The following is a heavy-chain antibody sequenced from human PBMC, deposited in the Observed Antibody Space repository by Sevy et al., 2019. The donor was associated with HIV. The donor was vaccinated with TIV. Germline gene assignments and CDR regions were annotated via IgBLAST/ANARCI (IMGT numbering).Heavy chain of an antibody. CDR3: SRDFRDYYGSGSYLSLDY. CDR2: ISSSSSTI. V-gene: IGHV3-48*02. J-gene: IGHJ4*02. D-gene: IGHD3-10*01. Sequence: GGSLRLSCAASGFTFSSYSMNWVRQAPGKGLEWVSYISSSSSTIYYADSVKWRFTISRDNAKNSLYVQMNGLRDEDTAVCYCSRDFRDYYGSGSYLSLDYWGQGTLVTVSS. CDR1: GFTFSSYS.